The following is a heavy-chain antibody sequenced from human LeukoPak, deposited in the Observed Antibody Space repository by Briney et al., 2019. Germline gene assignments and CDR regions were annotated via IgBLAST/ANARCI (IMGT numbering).Heavy chain of an antibody. D-gene: IGHD2-2*01. CDR1: GFTFCSYG. V-gene: IGHV3-23*01. CDR3: ASDLSPAAY. CDR2: ISGSGGST. Sequence: GGSLRHLWADSGFTFCSYGPSWLRQAPGKGLEWVSAISGSGGSTYYADSVKGRFTISRDNSKKTLFLQMNSLRAEDTAVYYCASDLSPAAYLGQGSVVTVSS. J-gene: IGHJ4*02.